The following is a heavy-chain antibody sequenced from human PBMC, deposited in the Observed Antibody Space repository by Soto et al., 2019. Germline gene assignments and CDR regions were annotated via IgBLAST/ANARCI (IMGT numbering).Heavy chain of an antibody. CDR1: GGSFSGYD. V-gene: IGHV4-34*01. CDR3: SRHTGYCSGGGCRHFDY. J-gene: IGHJ4*01. D-gene: IGHD2-15*01. CDR2: INHSGST. Sequence: SETLSLTCAVYGGSFSGYDWSWIRQPPGKGLEWIGEINHSGSTNYNPSLKSRIAVSVDTSKNQFSLKLSSVSAADAALYYCSRHTGYCSGGGCRHFDYWGHGTLVTVSS.